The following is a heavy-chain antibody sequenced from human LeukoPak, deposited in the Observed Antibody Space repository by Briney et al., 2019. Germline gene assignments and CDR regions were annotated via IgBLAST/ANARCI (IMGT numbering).Heavy chain of an antibody. Sequence: SETLSLTCTVSGGSISSGDYYWSWIRQPPGKGLEWIGYIYYSGSTYYNPSLKSRVTISVDTSKTQFSLELSSVTAADTAVYYCAVWSGPLYYYYYYMDVWGKGTTVTVSS. CDR2: IYYSGST. CDR3: AVWSGPLYYYYYYMDV. V-gene: IGHV4-30-4*08. J-gene: IGHJ6*03. D-gene: IGHD3-3*01. CDR1: GGSISSGDYY.